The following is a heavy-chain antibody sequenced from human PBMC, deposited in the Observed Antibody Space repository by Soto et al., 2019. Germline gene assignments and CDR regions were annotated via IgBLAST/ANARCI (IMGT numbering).Heavy chain of an antibody. CDR1: GFTFSDYY. CDR2: ISSSSSYT. D-gene: IGHD6-13*01. Sequence: GRSLRLSCAASGFTFSDYYMSWIRQAPGKGLEWVSYISSSSSYTNYADSVKGRFTISRDNAKNSLYLQMNSLRAEDTAVYYCARDWITAAGTFDPLGQGTLVTVSS. V-gene: IGHV3-11*06. J-gene: IGHJ5*02. CDR3: ARDWITAAGTFDP.